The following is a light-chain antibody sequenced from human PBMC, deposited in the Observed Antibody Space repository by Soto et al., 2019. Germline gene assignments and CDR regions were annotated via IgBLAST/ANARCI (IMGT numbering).Light chain of an antibody. CDR3: QQYYDSTIT. J-gene: IGKJ5*01. Sequence: DTVMSQSPESLAVYLGERAAINCKSIQSVLYSSNNKNYLAWYQQKPGQPPKLLINWASIRASGVPDRFSGIGSGTDFNLTISSLQPEDGVLYYGQQYYDSTITFGPRTRLEI. CDR1: QSVLYSSNNKNY. CDR2: WAS. V-gene: IGKV4-1*01.